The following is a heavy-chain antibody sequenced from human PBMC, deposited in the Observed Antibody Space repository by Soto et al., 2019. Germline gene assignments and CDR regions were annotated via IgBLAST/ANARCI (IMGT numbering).Heavy chain of an antibody. J-gene: IGHJ5*02. CDR2: IYYSGST. V-gene: IGHV4-31*02. CDR3: ARRYCSSTSCYAENLFDP. D-gene: IGHD2-2*01. Sequence: TLSLTCTVSGGSISRGGYYWSWIRQHPGKGLEWIGYIYYSGSTYYNPSLKSRVTISVDTSKNQFSLKLSSVTAADTAVYYCARRYCSSTSCYAENLFDPWGQVTLVTVSS. CDR1: GGSISRGGYY.